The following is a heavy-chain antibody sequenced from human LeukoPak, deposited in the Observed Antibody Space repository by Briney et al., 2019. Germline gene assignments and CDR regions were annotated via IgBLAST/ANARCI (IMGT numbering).Heavy chain of an antibody. CDR2: VSGSGGST. Sequence: PGGSLRLSCAASGFTFSSYAMSWVRQAPGKGLEWVSAVSGSGGSTYYADSVKGRFTISRDNSKNTLYLQMNSLRAEDTAVYYCAKVNYYDSSGYDYYDYWGQGTLVTVSS. V-gene: IGHV3-23*01. D-gene: IGHD3-22*01. CDR1: GFTFSSYA. J-gene: IGHJ4*02. CDR3: AKVNYYDSSGYDYYDY.